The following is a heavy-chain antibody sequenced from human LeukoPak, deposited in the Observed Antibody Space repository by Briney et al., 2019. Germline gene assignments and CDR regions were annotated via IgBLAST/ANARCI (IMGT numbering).Heavy chain of an antibody. V-gene: IGHV3-20*01. Sequence: GGSLRLSCEVSGFTVDDYGMSWVRQTPGKGLEWVSAISRDGGGTIYADSVKGRFTISRDNARNSLYLQMNSLGAEDTAFYRCARDRMFDSSGYQAHDYWGQGTLVTVSS. CDR1: GFTVDDYG. CDR3: ARDRMFDSSGYQAHDY. D-gene: IGHD3-22*01. J-gene: IGHJ4*02. CDR2: ISRDGGGT.